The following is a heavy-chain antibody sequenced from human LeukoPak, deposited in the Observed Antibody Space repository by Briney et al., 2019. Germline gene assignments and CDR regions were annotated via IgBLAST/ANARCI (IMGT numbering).Heavy chain of an antibody. J-gene: IGHJ5*02. CDR1: GGTFSSYA. CDR2: IIPIFGTA. Sequence: ASVKVSCKASGGTFSSYAISWVRQAPGQGLEWMGGIIPIFGTANYAQKFQGRVTITADKSTSTAYMELSSLRSEDTAVYYCARDSGILTGTINWFDPWGQGTLVTVSS. CDR3: ARDSGILTGTINWFDP. V-gene: IGHV1-69*06. D-gene: IGHD3-9*01.